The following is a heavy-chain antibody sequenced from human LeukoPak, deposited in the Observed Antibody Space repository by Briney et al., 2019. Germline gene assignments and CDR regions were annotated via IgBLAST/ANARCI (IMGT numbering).Heavy chain of an antibody. D-gene: IGHD6-19*01. Sequence: PSETLSLTCTVSGGSISSGSYYWGWIRQPPGKGLEWVGSIYYSGSTYYNPSLKSRVTISVDTSKNQFYLKLSSVTVADTAVYDCARDSRGSGWYWFDHWGQGTLVTVSS. V-gene: IGHV4-39*07. CDR2: IYYSGST. CDR3: ARDSRGSGWYWFDH. CDR1: GGSISSGSYY. J-gene: IGHJ5*02.